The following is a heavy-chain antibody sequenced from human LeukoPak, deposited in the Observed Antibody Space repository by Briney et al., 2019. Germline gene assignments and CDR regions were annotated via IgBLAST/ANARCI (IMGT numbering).Heavy chain of an antibody. CDR2: SYYSGST. Sequence: PSETLSFTCTVSRGSISSSSYYWGWIRQPPGKGLEWIGSSYYSGSTYYNPSLKSRVTISVDTSKNQFSLRLSSVTAADTAVYYCARGLDYGDYYYYYYMDVWGKGTTVTVSS. CDR3: ARGLDYGDYYYYYYMDV. V-gene: IGHV4-39*01. CDR1: RGSISSSSYY. D-gene: IGHD4-17*01. J-gene: IGHJ6*03.